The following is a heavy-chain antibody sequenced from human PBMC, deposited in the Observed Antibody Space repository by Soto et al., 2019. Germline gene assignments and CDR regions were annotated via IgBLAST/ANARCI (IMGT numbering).Heavy chain of an antibody. V-gene: IGHV4-39*01. J-gene: IGHJ4*02. Sequence: SETLSLTCTVSGGSISSSSYYWGWIRQPPGKGLEWIGGIDYSGTTYYKSSLKSRVTISVDTSKNQFSLKVNSVTAADTAVYYCARLSYRPRSNYGTHFDYWGQGTLVTVSS. D-gene: IGHD3-10*01. CDR2: IDYSGTT. CDR3: ARLSYRPRSNYGTHFDY. CDR1: GGSISSSSYY.